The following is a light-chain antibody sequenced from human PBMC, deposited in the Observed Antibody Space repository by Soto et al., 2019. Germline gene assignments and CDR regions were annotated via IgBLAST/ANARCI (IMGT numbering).Light chain of an antibody. Sequence: EIVMTQSPATLSVSPGERATLSCRASQRVDSSLAWYQQKPGQAPRLLIYAASTRAAGIPDRFSGSGSGTDFTLTITRLEPEDFAVYYCQQYGDSPQTFGPGTRLEIK. V-gene: IGKV3-15*01. J-gene: IGKJ5*01. CDR3: QQYGDSPQT. CDR2: AAS. CDR1: QRVDSS.